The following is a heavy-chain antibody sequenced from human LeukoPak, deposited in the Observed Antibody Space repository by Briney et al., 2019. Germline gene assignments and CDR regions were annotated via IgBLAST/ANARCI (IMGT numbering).Heavy chain of an antibody. CDR2: IRSKANSYAT. Sequence: GGSLKLSCAASGFTFSGSIMHWVRQASGKGLEWVGRIRSKANSYATAYAASVKGRFTISRDDSKNTAHLQMNGLKTEDTAVYYCHGVAAAEPYEYFSDYWGEGTLVTVSS. V-gene: IGHV3-73*01. CDR3: HGVAAAEPYEYFSDY. CDR1: GFTFSGSI. D-gene: IGHD6-13*01. J-gene: IGHJ4*02.